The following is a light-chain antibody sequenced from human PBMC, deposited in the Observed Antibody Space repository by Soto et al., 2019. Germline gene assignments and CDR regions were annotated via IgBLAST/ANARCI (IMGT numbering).Light chain of an antibody. Sequence: LLTQSPGTLSLSPGQRATLSCRASQSVSNNYLAWYQQKPGQAPRLLIYGASNRATGIPDRFSGSGSGTDFTLTISRLEPEDFAVYYCQQYGSSGTFGQGTKVDIK. V-gene: IGKV3-20*01. CDR2: GAS. CDR3: QQYGSSGT. J-gene: IGKJ1*01. CDR1: QSVSNNY.